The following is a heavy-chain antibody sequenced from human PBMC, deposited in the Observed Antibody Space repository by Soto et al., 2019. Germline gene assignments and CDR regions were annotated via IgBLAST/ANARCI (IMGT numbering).Heavy chain of an antibody. CDR2: ISRSGGST. J-gene: IGHJ4*02. V-gene: IGHV3-23*01. CDR3: AKGSASTYYFDS. CDR1: GVTFSTYA. D-gene: IGHD6-19*01. Sequence: EVQLLESGGGLVQPGGSLRLSCAASGVTFSTYAMSWVRQAPGKGLEWVSAISRSGGSTYYADSVKGRFTDSRDNPENMLYRQMNSLRAEDTAVYFCAKGSASTYYFDSWGQGSLVTVTS.